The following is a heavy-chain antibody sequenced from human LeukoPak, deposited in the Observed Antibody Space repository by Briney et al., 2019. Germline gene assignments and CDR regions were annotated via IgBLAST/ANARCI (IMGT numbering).Heavy chain of an antibody. CDR3: AKSSPLGYCSGGSCYPDFDY. CDR2: ISGSGGST. V-gene: IGHV3-23*01. Sequence: GGSLRLSCAASGFTFSSYAMSWVRQAPGKGLEWVSAISGSGGSTYYADSVKGRFTISRDNSKNTLYLQMNSLRAEDTAVYYCAKSSPLGYCSGGSCYPDFDYWGQGTLVTVSS. J-gene: IGHJ4*02. D-gene: IGHD2-15*01. CDR1: GFTFSSYA.